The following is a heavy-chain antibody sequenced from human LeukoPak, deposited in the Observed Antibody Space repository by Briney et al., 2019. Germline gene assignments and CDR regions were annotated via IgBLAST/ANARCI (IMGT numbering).Heavy chain of an antibody. CDR2: IYSGGST. CDR1: GFTVSSNY. Sequence: GGSLRLSCAASGFTVSSNYMSWVRQAPGKGLEWVSVIYSGGSTYYADSVKGRFTISRDNSKNTLYLQMNSLRAEDTAVYYCASIAVALYYFDYWGQGTLVTVSS. V-gene: IGHV3-66*01. J-gene: IGHJ4*02. D-gene: IGHD6-19*01. CDR3: ASIAVALYYFDY.